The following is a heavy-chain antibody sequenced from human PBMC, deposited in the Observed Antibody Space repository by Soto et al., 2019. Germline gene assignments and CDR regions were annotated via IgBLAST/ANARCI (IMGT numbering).Heavy chain of an antibody. V-gene: IGHV3-23*01. D-gene: IGHD1-1*01. CDR2: ILVGGST. Sequence: GESLKISCAASGFICSSYDMSWVRQAPGKGLEWVSTILVGGSTHYEDSVTGRFTISRDTSKNTVFLQMNSLTAGDTAVYYCAKATAPSGGAFDICGQGTMVTVS. CDR1: GFICSSYD. CDR3: AKATAPSGGAFDI. J-gene: IGHJ3*02.